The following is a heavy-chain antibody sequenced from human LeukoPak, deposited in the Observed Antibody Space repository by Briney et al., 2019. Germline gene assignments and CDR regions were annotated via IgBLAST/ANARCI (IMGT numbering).Heavy chain of an antibody. V-gene: IGHV3-23*01. CDR3: AVMHGYYDGSGYWVQ. J-gene: IGHJ4*02. Sequence: GGSLRLSCAASGFPFSNYWMSWVRQAPGQGLEWVSFITPGGASTSYADSVKGRFTISRDNPRNTLYMQMNSLRDEDTALYYCAVMHGYYDGSGYWVQWGQGTLVTVSS. CDR1: GFPFSNYW. D-gene: IGHD3-22*01. CDR2: ITPGGAST.